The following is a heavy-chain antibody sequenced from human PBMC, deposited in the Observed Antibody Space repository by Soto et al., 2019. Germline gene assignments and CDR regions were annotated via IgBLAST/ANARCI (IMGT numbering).Heavy chain of an antibody. CDR3: ARGGAPIYD. CDR2: ISAYNGNT. CDR1: GYTFTNFG. D-gene: IGHD5-12*01. Sequence: QVQLVQSGAEVKKPGASVKVSCKASGYTFTNFGISWVRQAPGQGLEWMGWISAYNGNTNDAQNFQGRANMTTDTTKSTAYMALRSLRSDDMGVYSCARGGAPIYDCGQRNHVSVSS. J-gene: IGHJ4*02. V-gene: IGHV1-18*03.